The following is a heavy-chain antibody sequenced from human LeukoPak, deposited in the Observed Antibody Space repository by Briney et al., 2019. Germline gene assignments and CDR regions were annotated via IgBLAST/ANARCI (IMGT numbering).Heavy chain of an antibody. J-gene: IGHJ5*02. CDR3: VRGVGVSRFNYFDP. CDR2: IWYDASNK. V-gene: IGHV3-33*01. CDR1: GFTFSSFG. D-gene: IGHD6-13*01. Sequence: GGSLRLSCAASGFTFSSFGMHWVRQAPGKGLEWVAVIWYDASNKYYADSVKGRFTISRDNSKDTLFLQMNSLRDDDTAVYYCVRGVGVSRFNYFDPWGQGTLVIVSS.